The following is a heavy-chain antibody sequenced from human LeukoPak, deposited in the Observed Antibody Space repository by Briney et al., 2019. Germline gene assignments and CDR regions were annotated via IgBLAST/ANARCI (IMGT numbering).Heavy chain of an antibody. V-gene: IGHV1-2*02. Sequence: ASVKVSCKASGYTFTGYYMHWVRQAPGQGLEWMGWINPNSGGANYAQKFQGRVTKTRDTSISTAYMELSRLRSDDTAVYYCASGATVTTGFDYWGQGTLVTVFS. CDR2: INPNSGGA. J-gene: IGHJ4*02. CDR1: GYTFTGYY. CDR3: ASGATVTTGFDY. D-gene: IGHD4-11*01.